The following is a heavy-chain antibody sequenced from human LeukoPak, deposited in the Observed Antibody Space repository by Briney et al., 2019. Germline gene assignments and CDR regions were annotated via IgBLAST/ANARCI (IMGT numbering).Heavy chain of an antibody. D-gene: IGHD3-16*01. CDR2: IKEDGSEK. V-gene: IGHV3-7*03. Sequence: GGSLRLSCAASGFTFHLYAMHWVRLAPGKGLEWVANIKEDGSEKYYVDSVKGRFTISRDNAKKPLYLQMNSLRAEDTAVYYCAKGPLRDALDVWGQGTTVTVSS. J-gene: IGHJ6*02. CDR1: GFTFHLYA. CDR3: AKGPLRDALDV.